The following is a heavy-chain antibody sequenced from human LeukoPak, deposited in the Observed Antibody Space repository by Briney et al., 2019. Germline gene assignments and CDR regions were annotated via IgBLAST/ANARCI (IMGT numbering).Heavy chain of an antibody. V-gene: IGHV4-4*02. J-gene: IGHJ4*02. CDR1: GGSISSGNW. D-gene: IGHD1-26*01. CDR3: ARGRIVGATSATGY. Sequence: PSETLSLTCAVSGGSISSGNWWSWVRQPPGKGLEWIGQIYHSGSTNYNPSLKSRVTISVDTSKNQFSLKLSSVTAADTAVYYCARGRIVGATSATGYWGQGTLVTVSS. CDR2: IYHSGST.